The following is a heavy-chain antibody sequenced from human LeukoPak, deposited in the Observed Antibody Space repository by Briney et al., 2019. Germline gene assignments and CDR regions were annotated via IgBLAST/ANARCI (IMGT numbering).Heavy chain of an antibody. CDR1: GGSFSGYY. D-gene: IGHD3-10*01. CDR3: ARGRIGWTYGSGSLLDY. V-gene: IGHV4-34*01. J-gene: IGHJ4*02. Sequence: SETLSLTCAVYGGSFSGYYWSWICQPPGKGREWIGEIDHSGSTNYNPSLKSRVTISVDTSKNQFSLKLSSVTAADTAVYYCARGRIGWTYGSGSLLDYWGQGTLVTVSS. CDR2: IDHSGST.